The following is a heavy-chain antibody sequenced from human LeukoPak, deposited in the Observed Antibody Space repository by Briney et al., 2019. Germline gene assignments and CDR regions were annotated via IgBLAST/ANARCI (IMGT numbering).Heavy chain of an antibody. D-gene: IGHD3-9*01. Sequence: GGSLRLSCAASGFTFDDYAMHWVRQAPGKGLEWVSLISGDGGSTYYADSVKGRFTISRDNSKNSLYLQMNSLRTEDTALYYCAKAAERGYYDILTGYYRDYYYYYMDVWGKGTTVTVSS. CDR2: ISGDGGST. CDR3: AKAAERGYYDILTGYYRDYYYYYMDV. J-gene: IGHJ6*03. CDR1: GFTFDDYA. V-gene: IGHV3-43*02.